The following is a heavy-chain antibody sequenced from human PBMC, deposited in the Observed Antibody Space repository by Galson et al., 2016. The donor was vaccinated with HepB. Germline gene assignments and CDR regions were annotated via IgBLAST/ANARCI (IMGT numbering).Heavy chain of an antibody. V-gene: IGHV3-23*01. CDR1: GFTFSNYA. CDR2: ISGGGGVK. J-gene: IGHJ4*02. D-gene: IGHD3-3*01. Sequence: SLRLSCAASGFTFSNYAMHWVRQAPGKGLEWVSVISGGGGVKYYAASVKGRFTTSRDNSKNTLDLQMDGLRVDDTGLYYCAGGARTLNEGTHHFWSGDDFRRVLTPDDYWGQGTLVTVSS. CDR3: AGGARTLNEGTHHFWSGDDFRRVLTPDDY.